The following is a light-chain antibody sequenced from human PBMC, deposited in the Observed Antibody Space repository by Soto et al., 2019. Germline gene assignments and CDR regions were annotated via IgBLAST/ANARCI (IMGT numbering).Light chain of an antibody. V-gene: IGKV3-15*01. J-gene: IGKJ4*01. CDR1: QSVTSN. CDR3: QQYHNWPT. CDR2: GAS. Sequence: IVLTQSPATLSVSPGERATLSCRASQSVTSNLAWYQQKPGQAPRLLIYGASTRATGVPARFSGSGSGTEFTLTISSLQSEDFLIYYCQQYHNWPTFGGGTKVDIK.